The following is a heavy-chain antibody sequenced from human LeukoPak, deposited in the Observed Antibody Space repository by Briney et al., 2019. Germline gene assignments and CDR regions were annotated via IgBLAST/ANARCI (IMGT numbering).Heavy chain of an antibody. CDR1: GYTFTGYY. CDR3: ARVPRGGDRFDP. D-gene: IGHD3-16*01. J-gene: IGHJ5*02. Sequence: ASVTVSCKASGYTFTGYYIHWVRQAPGQGLEWMGWINPNSGGTNYAQKFQGRVTMTRNTSIRTAYMELSSLRSDDTAVYYCARVPRGGDRFDPWGQGTLVTVSS. V-gene: IGHV1-2*02. CDR2: INPNSGGT.